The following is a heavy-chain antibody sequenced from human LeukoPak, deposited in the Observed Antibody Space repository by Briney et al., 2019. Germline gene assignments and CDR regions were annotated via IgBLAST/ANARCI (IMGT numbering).Heavy chain of an antibody. CDR1: AGSISTSSYY. Sequence: SETLSLTCTVSAGSISTSSYYWRCVRQPPGKGLEWIGNIFYSGSTYYSPSLTSRVTISLDTSRNQFSLKVNSVTAADTAVFYCARGLGQIAMFDSWGQGILVTVSS. V-gene: IGHV4-39*07. D-gene: IGHD6-6*01. J-gene: IGHJ5*01. CDR2: IFYSGST. CDR3: ARGLGQIAMFDS.